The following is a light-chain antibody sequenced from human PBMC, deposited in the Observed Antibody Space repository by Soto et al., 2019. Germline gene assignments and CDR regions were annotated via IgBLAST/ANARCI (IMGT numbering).Light chain of an antibody. J-gene: IGKJ2*01. CDR2: AAS. Sequence: AILMTQSPSSFSASPGDRVTITCRASQDISNYLAWYQQKPGKAPKLLIYAASSLQSGVPSRFSGSGSGTDFTLTISCLQSEDFATYYCQHYYSYPHTFGQGTKLEIK. V-gene: IGKV1-8*01. CDR1: QDISNY. CDR3: QHYYSYPHT.